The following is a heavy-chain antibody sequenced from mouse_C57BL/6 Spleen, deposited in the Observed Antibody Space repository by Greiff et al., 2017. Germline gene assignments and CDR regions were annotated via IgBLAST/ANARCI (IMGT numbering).Heavy chain of an antibody. D-gene: IGHD2-5*01. CDR3: ARNSNYGGFAY. CDR2: INPYNGGT. Sequence: VQLQQSGPVLVKPGASVKMSCKASGYTFTDYYMNWVKQSHGKSLEWIGVINPYNGGTSYNQKFKGKATLTVDKSSSTAYMELNSLTSEDSAVYYCARNSNYGGFAYWGQGTLVTVSA. CDR1: GYTFTDYY. V-gene: IGHV1-19*01. J-gene: IGHJ3*01.